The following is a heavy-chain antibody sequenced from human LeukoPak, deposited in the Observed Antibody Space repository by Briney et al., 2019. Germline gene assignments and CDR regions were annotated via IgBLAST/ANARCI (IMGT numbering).Heavy chain of an antibody. Sequence: GGSLRLSCAAFGFTFSSYAMSWVRQAPGKGLEWVSAISGSGGTTYYADSVKGRFTISRDNSQNTLYLQMNSLRAEDTAVYYCAKGPTTVTTFRFHWGQGTLVTVSS. D-gene: IGHD4-17*01. CDR1: GFTFSSYA. CDR2: ISGSGGTT. CDR3: AKGPTTVTTFRFH. J-gene: IGHJ4*02. V-gene: IGHV3-23*01.